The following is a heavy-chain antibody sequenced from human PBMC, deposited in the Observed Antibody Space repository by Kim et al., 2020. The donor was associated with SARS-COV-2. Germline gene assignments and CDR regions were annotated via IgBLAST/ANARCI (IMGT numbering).Heavy chain of an antibody. CDR1: GDSVSSNSAA. CDR3: ARGEVVPAATQYYFDY. J-gene: IGHJ4*02. Sequence: SQTLSLTCAISGDSVSSNSAAWNWIRQSPSRGLEWLGRTYYRSKWYNDYAVSVKSRITINPDTSKNQFSLQLNSVTPEDTAVYYCARGEVVPAATQYYFDYWGQGTLVTVSS. V-gene: IGHV6-1*01. CDR2: TYYRSKWYN. D-gene: IGHD2-2*01.